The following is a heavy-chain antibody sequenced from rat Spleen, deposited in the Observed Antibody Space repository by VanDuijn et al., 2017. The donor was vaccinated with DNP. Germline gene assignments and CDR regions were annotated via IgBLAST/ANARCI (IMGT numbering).Heavy chain of an antibody. CDR1: FYSITSSNK. CDR3: ARASGPRFAY. Sequence: EVLLQESGPGLVKPSQSLSLTCSVTFYSITSSNKWNWIRKFPENKLEWMGHINGAGSTNYNPSLKSRISITRDTSKNQFFLQVNSVTTEDTAIYYCARASGPRFAYWGQGTLVTVSS. D-gene: IGHD1-4*01. J-gene: IGHJ3*01. V-gene: IGHV3-3*01. CDR2: INGAGST.